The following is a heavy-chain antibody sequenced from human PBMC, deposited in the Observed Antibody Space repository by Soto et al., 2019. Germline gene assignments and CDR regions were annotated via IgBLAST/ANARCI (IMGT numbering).Heavy chain of an antibody. CDR2: ISGSGGST. Sequence: GGSLRLSCAASGFTFSSYALSSVRQAQGKGLEWVSAISGSGGSTYYADSVKGRLTISRDNSKNTLYLQMNSLIAEDPAVYDYATYLKELLIVVDHAAGDWGPRSLATV. V-gene: IGHV3-23*01. CDR3: ATYLKELLIVVDHAAGD. J-gene: IGHJ4*02. CDR1: GFTFSSYA. D-gene: IGHD3-22*01.